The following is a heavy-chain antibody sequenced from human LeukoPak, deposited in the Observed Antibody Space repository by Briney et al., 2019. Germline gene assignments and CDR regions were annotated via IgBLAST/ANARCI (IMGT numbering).Heavy chain of an antibody. CDR3: VKDNTLDY. CDR2: IRYDGNNK. V-gene: IGHV3-30*02. J-gene: IGHJ4*02. Sequence: PGGSLRLSCGASGFTFSNYGMLWVRQAPGKGLEWVSFIRYDGNNKLYADSVKGRFTISRDNSKNTLYLHINSLRVEDTAPYYCVKDNTLDYWGQGTLVIVSS. CDR1: GFTFSNYG.